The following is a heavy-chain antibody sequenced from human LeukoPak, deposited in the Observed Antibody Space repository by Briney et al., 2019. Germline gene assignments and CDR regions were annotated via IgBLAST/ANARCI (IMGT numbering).Heavy chain of an antibody. CDR3: ARGSDSTDAFDI. CDR2: IYYSGST. D-gene: IGHD2-2*01. CDR1: GGSISSGGYY. J-gene: IGHJ3*02. V-gene: IGHV4-31*02. Sequence: PSQTLSLTWTVSGGSISSGGYYWSWIRQHPGKGLEWIGYIYYSGSTYYNPSLKSRVTISVDTSKNQFSLKLSSVTAADTAVYYCARGSDSTDAFDIWGQGTMVTVSS.